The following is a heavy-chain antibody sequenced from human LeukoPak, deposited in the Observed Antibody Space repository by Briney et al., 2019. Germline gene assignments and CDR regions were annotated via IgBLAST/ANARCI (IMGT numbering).Heavy chain of an antibody. CDR3: ARGNRPYEEGDY. Sequence: VGSLRLSCAASGFSSSRHWMTGGRQAPGEGLGWGVNINQDGSNNFCVGSVRGRFTISRDNGKSSVYLQMNNLRGEDTAVYYCARGNRPYEEGDYWGQGILVTVSS. J-gene: IGHJ4*02. CDR1: GFSSSRHW. D-gene: IGHD5-12*01. V-gene: IGHV3-7*01. CDR2: INQDGSNN.